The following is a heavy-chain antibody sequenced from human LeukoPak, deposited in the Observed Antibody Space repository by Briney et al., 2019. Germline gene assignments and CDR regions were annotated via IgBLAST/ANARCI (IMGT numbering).Heavy chain of an antibody. D-gene: IGHD2-2*01. Sequence: GASVKVSCKASGGTFSSYAISWVRQAPGQGLEWMGGIIPIFGTANYAQKFQGRVTITADESTSTAYMELSSLRSEDTAVYYCARVKYQRYYYGMDVWGQGTTVTVSS. J-gene: IGHJ6*02. V-gene: IGHV1-69*13. CDR3: ARVKYQRYYYGMDV. CDR2: IIPIFGTA. CDR1: GGTFSSYA.